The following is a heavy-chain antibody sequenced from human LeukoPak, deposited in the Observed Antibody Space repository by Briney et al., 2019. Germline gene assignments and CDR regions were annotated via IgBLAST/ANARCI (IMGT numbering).Heavy chain of an antibody. CDR1: GFTFSSYS. V-gene: IGHV3-48*02. CDR2: ISSSSSSI. J-gene: IGHJ4*02. D-gene: IGHD1-1*01. CDR3: ARDPWGYRAGVMDF. Sequence: GGSLRLSCAASGFTFSSYSMNWIRQAPAKGLEWISYISSSSSSIYYADSVKGRFTISRDNAKSSLYLQMNSLRDEDTAVYYCARDPWGYRAGVMDFWGLGTLVTVSS.